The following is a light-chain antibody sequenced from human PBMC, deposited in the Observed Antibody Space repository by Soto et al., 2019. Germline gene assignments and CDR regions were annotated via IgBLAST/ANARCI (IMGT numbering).Light chain of an antibody. Sequence: QSVLTQPASVSGSLGQSITISCTGTSSDIGGYKYVSWYQLHPGKAPKLIIFEVSNRPSGVSDRFSGSNSGNTASLTISGLQAEDEADYYCTSYSRYRVLVFGGGTKVTVL. J-gene: IGLJ3*02. V-gene: IGLV2-14*01. CDR3: TSYSRYRVLV. CDR1: SSDIGGYKY. CDR2: EVS.